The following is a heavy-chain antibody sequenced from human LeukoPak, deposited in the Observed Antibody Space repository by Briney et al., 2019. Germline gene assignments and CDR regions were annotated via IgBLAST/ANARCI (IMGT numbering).Heavy chain of an antibody. D-gene: IGHD5-18*01. V-gene: IGHV3-30*18. J-gene: IGHJ6*02. CDR2: ISYDGSNK. CDR1: GFTFSSYG. CDR3: AKVRGTAMANNRRYYYYGMDV. Sequence: GRSLRLSCAASGFTFSSYGMHWVRQAPGKGLEWVAVISYDGSNKYYADSVKGRFTISRDNSKNTLYLQMNSLRAEDTAVYYCAKVRGTAMANNRRYYYYGMDVWGQGTTVTVSS.